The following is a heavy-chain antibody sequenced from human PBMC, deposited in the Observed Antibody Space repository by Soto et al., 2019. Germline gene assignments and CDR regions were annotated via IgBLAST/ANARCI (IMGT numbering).Heavy chain of an antibody. CDR2: IYYPGLT. D-gene: IGHD6-13*01. CDR1: GDSISSGGLS. J-gene: IGHJ5*02. CDR3: ARGKRSKKATAGTGWFDP. V-gene: IGHV4-30-2*06. Sequence: QLQLQESGSGLLKPSQTLSLNCSVSGDSISSGGLSWNWLRQSPGMGLECIGYIYYPGLTYYNPSVKSRVSMSLDSSANQVSLILSSVTDADWAVYYCARGKRSKKATAGTGWFDPLGPGTLVTVSS.